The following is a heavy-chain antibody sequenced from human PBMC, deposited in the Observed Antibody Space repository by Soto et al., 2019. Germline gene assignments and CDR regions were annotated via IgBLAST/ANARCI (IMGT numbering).Heavy chain of an antibody. CDR3: ARAVYCRSASCSNWFDT. J-gene: IGHJ5*02. CDR1: GGSISSGDYY. CDR2: IYYSGGST. D-gene: IGHD2-2*01. V-gene: IGHV4-30-4*01. Sequence: PSETLSLTCAVSGGSISSGDYYWSWIRQPPGKGLEWIGYIYYSGGSTYYSPSLRSRVAISMDTSKNQFSLILSAVTAADTAVYYCARAVYCRSASCSNWFDTWGQGTLVT.